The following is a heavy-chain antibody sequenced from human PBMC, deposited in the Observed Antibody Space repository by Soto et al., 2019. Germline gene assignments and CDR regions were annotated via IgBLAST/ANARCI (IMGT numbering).Heavy chain of an antibody. D-gene: IGHD1-1*01. CDR1: GFTFSSYS. CDR3: ARDIRAWTTPSSGMDV. Sequence: GGSLRLSCAASGFTFSSYSMNWVRQAPGKGLEWVSSISSSSSYIYYADSVKGRFTISRDNAKNSLYLQMNSLRAEDTAVYYCARDIRAWTTPSSGMDVWGQGTTVTVSS. CDR2: ISSSSSYI. J-gene: IGHJ6*02. V-gene: IGHV3-21*01.